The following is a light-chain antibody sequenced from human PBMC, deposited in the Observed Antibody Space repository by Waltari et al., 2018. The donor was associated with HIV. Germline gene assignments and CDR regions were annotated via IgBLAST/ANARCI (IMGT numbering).Light chain of an antibody. J-gene: IGLJ1*01. CDR2: DNH. CDR3: GTWDTSLSAWI. V-gene: IGLV1-51*01. Sequence: QSVLTQPPSVSATPGQKVTISCSGSSSNIATNSVSWYQHFPGTVPKVLIYDNHKRSSGIPDRFSGSKSGTSATLDSSGLQTGDEAHYYCGTWDTSLSAWIFGTGTKVTVL. CDR1: SSNIATNS.